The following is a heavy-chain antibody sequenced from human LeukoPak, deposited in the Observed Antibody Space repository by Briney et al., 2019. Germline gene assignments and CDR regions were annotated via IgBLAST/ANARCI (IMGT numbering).Heavy chain of an antibody. V-gene: IGHV3-66*01. CDR2: IYGGGST. CDR3: AREGNYDSSGYRSYYFDF. CDR1: GFTVSSHY. D-gene: IGHD3-22*01. Sequence: GGSLRLSCAASGFTVSSHYMSWARQAPGKGLEWVSVIYGGGSTYYADFVKGRFTISRDNSKNTLYLQMNSLRAEDTAVYYCAREGNYDSSGYRSYYFDFWGQGTLVTVSS. J-gene: IGHJ4*02.